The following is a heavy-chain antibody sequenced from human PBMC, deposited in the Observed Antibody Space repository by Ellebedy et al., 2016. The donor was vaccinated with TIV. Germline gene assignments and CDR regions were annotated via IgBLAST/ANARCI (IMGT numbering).Heavy chain of an antibody. Sequence: PGGSLRLSCAASGFTFRIYDMHWVRQSIGKGLEWVSAFGSGGDAYYPASVKGRFTISRENAKNSVYLQMSSLRVGDTAVYYCVRGGAAPHNRYFDFWGRGTLVTVSS. CDR1: GFTFRIYD. J-gene: IGHJ2*01. D-gene: IGHD1-14*01. CDR3: VRGGAAPHNRYFDF. CDR2: FGSGGDA. V-gene: IGHV3-13*01.